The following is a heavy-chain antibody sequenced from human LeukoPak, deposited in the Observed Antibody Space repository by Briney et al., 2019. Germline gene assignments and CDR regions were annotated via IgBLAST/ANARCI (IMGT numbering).Heavy chain of an antibody. CDR3: ARDVYCGDGSCPNAFDI. CDR1: GGSISSYY. Sequence: SETLSLTCTVSGGSISSYYWSWIRQPPGKGLEWIGYIYYSGSTNYNPSLKSRVTISVDTSKNQFSLKLSSVTAADTAVYYCARDVYCGDGSCPNAFDIWGQGTMVTVSS. CDR2: IYYSGST. J-gene: IGHJ3*02. D-gene: IGHD2-15*01. V-gene: IGHV4-59*01.